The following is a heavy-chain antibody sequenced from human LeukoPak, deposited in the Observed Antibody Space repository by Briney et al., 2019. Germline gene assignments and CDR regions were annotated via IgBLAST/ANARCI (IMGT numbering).Heavy chain of an antibody. CDR1: GFTFGNYA. V-gene: IGHV3-23*01. CDR2: IYGSDDKT. CDR3: AKTQGYYDA. D-gene: IGHD2-15*01. J-gene: IGHJ5*02. Sequence: GGSLRLSCVASGFTFGNYAMSWVRQAPGKGLELVSGIYGSDDKTVYGDAVKGRFTISRDNSKNTLYLQMNSLRADDTAVYYCAKTQGYYDAWGQGALVTVSS.